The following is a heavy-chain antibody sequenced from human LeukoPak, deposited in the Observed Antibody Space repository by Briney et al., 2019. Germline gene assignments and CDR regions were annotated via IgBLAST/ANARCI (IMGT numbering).Heavy chain of an antibody. CDR3: TRDSQDSYVYYMVV. Sequence: QPGGSLRLSCAASGFTFDDYAMHWVRQAPGKGLEWVSLISGDGGSTYYADSVKGRFTISRDSAKNSLYLQMNSLRAEDTAVYYCTRDSQDSYVYYMVVWGKGTTVTVSS. CDR1: GFTFDDYA. V-gene: IGHV3-43*02. CDR2: ISGDGGST. J-gene: IGHJ6*03. D-gene: IGHD3-10*02.